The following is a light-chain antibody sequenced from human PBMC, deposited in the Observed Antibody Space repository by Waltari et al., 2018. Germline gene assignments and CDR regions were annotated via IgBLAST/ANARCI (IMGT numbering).Light chain of an antibody. J-gene: IGKJ2*01. CDR3: QQSSASPYT. CDR2: AAS. V-gene: IGKV1-39*01. Sequence: DIQMTQSPSFLSASVGDRVIITCRASQNIANYVNWYQQKPGTAPKLLIFAASKLQTGVPSRFSGSGSGRDFTLTISGLQVEDFAIFYCQQSSASPYTFGQGTKIEMK. CDR1: QNIANY.